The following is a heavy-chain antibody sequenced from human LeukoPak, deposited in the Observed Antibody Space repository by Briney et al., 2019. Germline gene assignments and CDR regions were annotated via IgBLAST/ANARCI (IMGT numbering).Heavy chain of an antibody. J-gene: IGHJ6*03. D-gene: IGHD6-13*01. CDR3: ARDFVSSSNYYHYMDV. V-gene: IGHV4-30-4*08. Sequence: SETLSLTCTVSGGSISSGGYYWSWIRQPPGKGLEWLGYIYYSGSTYYNPSLKSRVTISVDTSKNQFSLKLSSVTAADTAVYYCARDFVSSSNYYHYMDVWGKGTTVTVSS. CDR2: IYYSGST. CDR1: GGSISSGGYY.